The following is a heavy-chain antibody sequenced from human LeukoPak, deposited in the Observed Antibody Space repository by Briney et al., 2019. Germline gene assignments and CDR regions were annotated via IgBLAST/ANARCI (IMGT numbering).Heavy chain of an antibody. CDR2: INPFLDTT. CDR3: ARASEIGAWFGALLYI. V-gene: IGHV1-69*08. Sequence: GASVKVSCKASGGSFSSFPISWVRHAPGQGLEWLGRINPFLDTTNYAHKFQGRVKITADKSTSTAYLELRSLRSEDTAIYYCARASEIGAWFGALLYIWGQGTTVTVSS. CDR1: GGSFSSFP. J-gene: IGHJ6*02. D-gene: IGHD3-10*01.